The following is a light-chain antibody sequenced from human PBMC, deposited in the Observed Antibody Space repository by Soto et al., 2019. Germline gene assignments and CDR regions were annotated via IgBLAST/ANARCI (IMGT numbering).Light chain of an antibody. CDR2: EVS. CDR1: SSDVGSYNY. V-gene: IGLV2-8*01. J-gene: IGLJ2*01. Sequence: QSALTQPPSASGSPGQSVTISCTGTSSDVGSYNYVSWYQQHPGKAPKLTIYEVSTRPSGVPDRFSGSKSGNTASLTVSGLQDEDEADYYCSSYAGRNNVVFGGGTKLTVL. CDR3: SSYAGRNNVV.